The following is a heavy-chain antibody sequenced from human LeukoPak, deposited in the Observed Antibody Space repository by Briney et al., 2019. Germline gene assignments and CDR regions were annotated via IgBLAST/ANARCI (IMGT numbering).Heavy chain of an antibody. Sequence: GASVKVSCKASGYTFTNYGISWVRQAPGQGLEWMGGIIPIFGTANYAQKFQGRVTITADESTSTAYMELSSLRSEDTAVYYCARDPKLAYYYGMDVWGQGTTVTVSS. V-gene: IGHV1-69*13. J-gene: IGHJ6*02. CDR3: ARDPKLAYYYGMDV. D-gene: IGHD1-1*01. CDR1: GYTFTNYG. CDR2: IIPIFGTA.